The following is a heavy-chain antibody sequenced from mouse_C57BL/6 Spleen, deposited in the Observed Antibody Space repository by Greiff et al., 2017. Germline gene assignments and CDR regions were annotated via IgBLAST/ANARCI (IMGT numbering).Heavy chain of an antibody. J-gene: IGHJ2*01. V-gene: IGHV1-42*01. D-gene: IGHD5-1*01. CDR2: INPSTGGT. CDR1: GYSFTGYY. Sequence: VQLQQPGPELVKPGASVKISCKASGYSFTGYYMNWVKQSPEKSLEWIGEINPSTGGTTYNQKFKAKATLTVDKSSSTAYMQLKSLTSEDSAVYYCARSTVYFDYWGQGTTLTVSS. CDR3: ARSTVYFDY.